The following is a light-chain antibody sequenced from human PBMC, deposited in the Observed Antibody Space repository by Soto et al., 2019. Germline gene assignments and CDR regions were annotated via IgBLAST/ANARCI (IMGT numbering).Light chain of an antibody. J-gene: IGKJ1*01. CDR3: QEANSFPRS. Sequence: DIQMTQSPSSVSASVGDRVSITCRASQDISSWLAWYQQRPGKAPKLLIYAASTLQTGVPARFSGSGSGTDCTLSISRKQHEYFAIYYCQEANSFPRSFGQGTKM. CDR2: AAS. V-gene: IGKV1-12*01. CDR1: QDISSW.